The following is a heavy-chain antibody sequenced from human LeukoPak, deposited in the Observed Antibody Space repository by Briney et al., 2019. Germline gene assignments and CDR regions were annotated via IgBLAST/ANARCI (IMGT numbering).Heavy chain of an antibody. CDR2: IYYSGST. CDR3: ARDDDSSGYIGLFDY. J-gene: IGHJ4*02. CDR1: GGSISSYY. V-gene: IGHV4-59*01. Sequence: PSETLSLTCTVSGGSISSYYWSWIRQPPGKGLEWIGYIYYSGSTNYNPSLKSRVTISVDTSKNQFSLKLSSVTAADTAVYYCARDDDSSGYIGLFDYWDQGTLVTVSS. D-gene: IGHD3-22*01.